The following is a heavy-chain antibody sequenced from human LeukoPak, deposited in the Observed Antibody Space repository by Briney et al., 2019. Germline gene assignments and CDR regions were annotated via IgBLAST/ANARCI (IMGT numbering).Heavy chain of an antibody. CDR3: ARAITINFDY. CDR1: GGSISSGSYY. J-gene: IGHJ4*02. Sequence: SETLSLTCTVSGGSISSGSYYWSSIRQPAGNGLEWIGRIYTSGSTNYNPSLKSRVTISVDTSKNQFSLKLSSITAAYASEYYCARAITINFDYWDQEPLVTVSS. D-gene: IGHD3-3*01. V-gene: IGHV4-61*02. CDR2: IYTSGST.